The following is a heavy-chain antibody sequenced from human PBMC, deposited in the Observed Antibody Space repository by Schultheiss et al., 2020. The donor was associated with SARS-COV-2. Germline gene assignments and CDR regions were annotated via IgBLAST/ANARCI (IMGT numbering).Heavy chain of an antibody. CDR3: ARRGYSYGPAFDY. J-gene: IGHJ4*02. CDR1: GGSISSGAYY. D-gene: IGHD5-18*01. CDR2: IYYSGST. V-gene: IGHV4-31*01. Sequence: SETLSLTCTVSGGSISSGAYYWSWIRQHPGKGLEWIGYIYYSGSTSYNPSLKSLVTISVDTSKNQFSLKLSSVTAADTAVYYCARRGYSYGPAFDYWGQGTLVTVSS.